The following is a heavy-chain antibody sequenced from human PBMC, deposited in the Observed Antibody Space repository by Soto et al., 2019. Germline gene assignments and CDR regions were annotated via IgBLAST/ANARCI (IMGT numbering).Heavy chain of an antibody. CDR2: IIPIFGTA. CDR1: GGTFSSYA. J-gene: IGHJ6*02. Sequence: SVKVSCKASGGTFSSYAISWVRQAPGQGLEWMGGIIPIFGTANYAQKFQGRVTITADESTSTAYMELSSLRSEDTAVYYCARDQSFDRNYYYGIDVWGQGTTVTVS. CDR3: ARDQSFDRNYYYGIDV. V-gene: IGHV1-69*13.